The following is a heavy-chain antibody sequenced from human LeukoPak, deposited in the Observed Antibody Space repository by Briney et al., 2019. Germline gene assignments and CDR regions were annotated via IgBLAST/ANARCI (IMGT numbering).Heavy chain of an antibody. CDR2: LYSDGDT. V-gene: IGHV3-53*01. D-gene: IGHD6-19*01. CDR1: GFALSSNY. J-gene: IGHJ4*02. CDR3: ARDLYSSAWYGIH. Sequence: GGSLRLSCAASGFALSSNYVGWVRQAPGGGLHWVSLLYSDGDTYYADSVKGRFTISRDTSKNTLYLQMNSLRVDDTAVYYCARDLYSSAWYGIHWGQGTLVTXSS.